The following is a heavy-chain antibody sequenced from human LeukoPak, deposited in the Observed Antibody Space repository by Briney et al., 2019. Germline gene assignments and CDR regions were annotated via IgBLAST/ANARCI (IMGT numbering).Heavy chain of an antibody. Sequence: GGSLRLSCAASGFTFSSYAMSCVRQAPGKGLEWVSAISGGGDSTYYADSVKGRFTISRDNSKNTLYLQMNSLRAEDTAVYYCAKDPLSRVSYNWFDPWGQGTLVTVSS. D-gene: IGHD2/OR15-2a*01. CDR3: AKDPLSRVSYNWFDP. CDR2: ISGGGDST. J-gene: IGHJ5*02. CDR1: GFTFSSYA. V-gene: IGHV3-23*01.